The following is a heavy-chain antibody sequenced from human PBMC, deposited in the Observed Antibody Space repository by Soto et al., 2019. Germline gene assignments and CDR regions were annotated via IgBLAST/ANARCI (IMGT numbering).Heavy chain of an antibody. D-gene: IGHD1-1*01. V-gene: IGHV3-74*03. CDR1: GFTFISYW. CDR2: IKPDGSRT. J-gene: IGHJ4*02. CDR3: ARDNNWSYDS. Sequence: GWSLRLSCASSGFTFISYWMHWVRQAPGEGLVWVSYIKPDGSRTKDADSVKGRFTISGDNARNTLYLRMNSLRAEDTAVYYCARDNNWSYDSWGRGTLVTVSS.